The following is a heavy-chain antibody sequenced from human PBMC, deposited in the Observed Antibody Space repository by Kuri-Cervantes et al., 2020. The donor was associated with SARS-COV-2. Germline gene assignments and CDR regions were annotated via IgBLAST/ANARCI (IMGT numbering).Heavy chain of an antibody. CDR2: ISNDGYNR. D-gene: IGHD3-16*01. V-gene: IGHV3-30*18. J-gene: IGHJ6*02. Sequence: GESLKISCAASGFSFSRFPMHWVRHAPGRGLEWVALISNDGYNRFYADFLKGRFTISRDNSKNTLHLDMNSLGTEDTGVYYCAKMGDNYIKGDYGSEVWGQGDHGHRLL. CDR3: AKMGDNYIKGDYGSEV. CDR1: GFSFSRFP.